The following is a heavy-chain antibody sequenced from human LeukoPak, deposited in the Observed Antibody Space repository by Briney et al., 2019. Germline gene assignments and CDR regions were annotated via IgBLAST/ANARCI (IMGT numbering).Heavy chain of an antibody. CDR3: ARDLGGSYTFGGVIVIIDY. CDR2: INPSGGST. CDR1: GYTFTSYY. Sequence: ASVKVSCKASGYTFTSYYMHWVRQAPGQGLEWMGIINPSGGSTSYAQKFQGRVTMTRDTSTSTVYIELSSLRSEDTAVYYCARDLGGSYTFGGVIVIIDYWGQGTLVTVSS. V-gene: IGHV1-46*03. D-gene: IGHD3-16*02. J-gene: IGHJ4*02.